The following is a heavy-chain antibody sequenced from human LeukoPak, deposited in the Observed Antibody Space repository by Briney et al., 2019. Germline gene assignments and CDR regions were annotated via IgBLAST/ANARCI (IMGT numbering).Heavy chain of an antibody. Sequence: ASVKVSCKASGYTFTSYYLHWVRQAPVQGLEWMGRIKPSGGSTSYAQKFQGRVTMTRDMSTSTVYMELSSLRSEDTAVYYCARDSGIVGAGYYYYYMDVWGKGTTVTVSS. CDR2: IKPSGGST. J-gene: IGHJ6*03. D-gene: IGHD1-26*01. V-gene: IGHV1-46*01. CDR1: GYTFTSYY. CDR3: ARDSGIVGAGYYYYYMDV.